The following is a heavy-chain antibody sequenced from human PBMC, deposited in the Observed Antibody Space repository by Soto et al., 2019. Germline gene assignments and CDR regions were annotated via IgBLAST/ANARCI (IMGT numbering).Heavy chain of an antibody. Sequence: TLSLTCTVSGGSISSGGYPWSWIRQHPGKGLEWIGCTYYSGSTHYNPSLRSRVTISVDTSKNQFFLELRSVTAADTAVYYCARDRGDMIRGVTYKWFDPWGQGTLVTVSS. D-gene: IGHD3-10*01. CDR2: TYYSGST. CDR1: GGSISSGGYP. V-gene: IGHV4-31*03. J-gene: IGHJ5*02. CDR3: ARDRGDMIRGVTYKWFDP.